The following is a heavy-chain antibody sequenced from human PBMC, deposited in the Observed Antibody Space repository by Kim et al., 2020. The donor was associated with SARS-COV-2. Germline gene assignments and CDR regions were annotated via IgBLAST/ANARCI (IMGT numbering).Heavy chain of an antibody. Sequence: GSLRLSCAASGFTFSSYWMHWVRQAPGKGLVWVSRINIDGSSTSYADSVKGRFTISRDNAKNTLYLQMNSLRAEDTAVYYCAYMVDWYYGMDVWGQGTTVTVSS. J-gene: IGHJ6*02. V-gene: IGHV3-74*01. D-gene: IGHD3-9*01. CDR3: AYMVDWYYGMDV. CDR2: INIDGSST. CDR1: GFTFSSYW.